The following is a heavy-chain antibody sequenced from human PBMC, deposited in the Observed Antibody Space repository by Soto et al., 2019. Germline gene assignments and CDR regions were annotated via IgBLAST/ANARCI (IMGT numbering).Heavy chain of an antibody. J-gene: IGHJ4*02. Sequence: QVQLVESGGGVVQPGRSLRLSCETSGFIFSDYGMHWVRQAPGKGLEWVAVIFYDGSDKYYADSVKGRFTISRDNSKNTLSLRMNSLTAEDTAVYYCARDRSPRFPKNFDHWGQGALVTVSS. V-gene: IGHV3-33*01. CDR2: IFYDGSDK. D-gene: IGHD3-16*01. CDR1: GFIFSDYG. CDR3: ARDRSPRFPKNFDH.